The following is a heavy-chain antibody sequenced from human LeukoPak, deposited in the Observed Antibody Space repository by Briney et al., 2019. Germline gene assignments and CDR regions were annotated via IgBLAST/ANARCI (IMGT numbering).Heavy chain of an antibody. CDR1: GYSLSELF. CDR3: ATEKDLLLDS. D-gene: IGHD1-26*01. V-gene: IGHV1-24*01. Sequence: ASVKVSCKVSGYSLSELFTHWVRQAPGQGLEWMGGFDPGDDETIYAQKFQGRVTMTEDTSTDTAYLELSSLRSEDTAVYFCATEKDLLLDSWGQGTPVTASS. CDR2: FDPGDDET. J-gene: IGHJ5*01.